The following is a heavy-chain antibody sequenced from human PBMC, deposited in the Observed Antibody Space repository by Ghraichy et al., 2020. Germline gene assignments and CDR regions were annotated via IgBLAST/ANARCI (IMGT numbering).Heavy chain of an antibody. CDR2: ISAYNGNT. CDR3: ARGRINFWGNWFDP. CDR1: GYTFTTSV. J-gene: IGHJ5*02. Sequence: ASVKVSCKASGYTFTTSVISWVRQAPVQVDERMGWISAYNGNTNYAQKLQGRVTMTTDTSTSTAYMELRSLRSDDTAVYYCARGRINFWGNWFDPWGQGSFVNVS. D-gene: IGHD2-15*01. V-gene: IGHV1-18*04.